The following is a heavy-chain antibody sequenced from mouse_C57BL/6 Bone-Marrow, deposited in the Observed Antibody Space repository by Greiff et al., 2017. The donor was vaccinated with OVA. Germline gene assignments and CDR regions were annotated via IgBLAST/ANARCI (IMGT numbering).Heavy chain of an antibody. D-gene: IGHD2-3*01. CDR1: GYTFTSYW. J-gene: IGHJ3*01. CDR2: INPNSGST. Sequence: QVQLQQPGAELVKPGASVKLSCKASGYTFTSYWMHWVKQRPGQGLEWIGMINPNSGSTNYNEKFKSKATLTVDKSSSTAYMQLSSLTSEDSAVYYCESWLLWFAYWGQGTLVTVSA. CDR3: ESWLLWFAY. V-gene: IGHV1-64*01.